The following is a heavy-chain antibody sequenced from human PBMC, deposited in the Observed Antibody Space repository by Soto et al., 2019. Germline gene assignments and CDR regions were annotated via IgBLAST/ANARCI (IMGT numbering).Heavy chain of an antibody. Sequence: QVQLVQSGAEVKKPGSSVKVSCKASGGTFSSYTISWVRQAPGQGLEWMGRIIPILGIADYAQKFQGRVTITADKSTSTAYMELSSLRSEDTAVYYCARQVEHSSSPGWDYWGQGTLVTVSS. D-gene: IGHD6-6*01. J-gene: IGHJ4*02. CDR1: GGTFSSYT. V-gene: IGHV1-69*02. CDR3: ARQVEHSSSPGWDY. CDR2: IIPILGIA.